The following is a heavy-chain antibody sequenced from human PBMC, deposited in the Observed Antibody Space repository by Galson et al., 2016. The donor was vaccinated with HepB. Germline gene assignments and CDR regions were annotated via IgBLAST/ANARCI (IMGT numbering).Heavy chain of an antibody. Sequence: SETLSLTCAVYGGSFSGYYWSWIRQPPGKGLEWIGEINHSGSTNYKPSLKSRVTISVDTSKNHFSLKLSSVTAADTAVYYCARFCSSTSCRRYYYYGMDVGGQGTTVTVSS. V-gene: IGHV4-34*01. CDR3: ARFCSSTSCRRYYYYGMDV. J-gene: IGHJ6*02. CDR2: INHSGST. CDR1: GGSFSGYY. D-gene: IGHD2-2*01.